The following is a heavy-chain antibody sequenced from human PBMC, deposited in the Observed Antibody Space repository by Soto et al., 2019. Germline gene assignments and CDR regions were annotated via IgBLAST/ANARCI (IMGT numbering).Heavy chain of an antibody. D-gene: IGHD2-2*01. V-gene: IGHV3-23*01. Sequence: GGSLRLSCAASGFTFSRYALSWVCQTPGKGLEWVSSISGSGGTTDHADSVKGRFTISRDNSKNTLYLQMNSLRAEDTAVYYCAKDIVVVPAVMDAFDIWGQGTMVTDSS. J-gene: IGHJ3*02. CDR2: ISGSGGTT. CDR3: AKDIVVVPAVMDAFDI. CDR1: GFTFSRYA.